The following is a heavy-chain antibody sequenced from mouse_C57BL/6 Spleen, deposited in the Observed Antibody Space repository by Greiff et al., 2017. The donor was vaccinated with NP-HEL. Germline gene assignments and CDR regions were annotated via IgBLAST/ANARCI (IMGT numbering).Heavy chain of an antibody. CDR1: GYSITSDY. D-gene: IGHD1-1*01. V-gene: IGHV3-8*01. CDR3: ARSPPYYYGSDWYFDV. CDR2: ISYSGST. J-gene: IGHJ1*03. Sequence: EVQLVESGPGLAKPSQTLSLTCSVTGYSITSDYWNWIRKFPGNKLEYMGYISYSGSTYYNPSLKSRISITRDTSKNQYYLQLNSVTTEDTATYYCARSPPYYYGSDWYFDVWGTGTTVTVSS.